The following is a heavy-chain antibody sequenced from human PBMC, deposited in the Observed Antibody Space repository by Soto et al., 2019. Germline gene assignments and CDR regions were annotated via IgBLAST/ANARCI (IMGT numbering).Heavy chain of an antibody. Sequence: SETLSLTCTVSGGSLSSNNYYWGWIRQPPGKGLEYIGKIHYSGNTYYNSSLKSRVSISVDTSKNQFSLNVISVTAADTAVYYCARQAVAGAGWYDSWGQGTLVTVSS. CDR3: ARQAVAGAGWYDS. CDR2: IHYSGNT. J-gene: IGHJ5*01. V-gene: IGHV4-39*01. CDR1: GGSLSSNNYY. D-gene: IGHD6-19*01.